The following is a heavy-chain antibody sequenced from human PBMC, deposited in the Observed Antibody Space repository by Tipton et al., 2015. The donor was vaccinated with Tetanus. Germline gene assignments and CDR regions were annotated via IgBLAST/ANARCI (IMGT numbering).Heavy chain of an antibody. Sequence: QSGAEVKKPGASVKVSCKPSGYTFTDYHMQWVRQAPGQGLEWMGWIDPKSGDTDFAQKFQGRVTMTRDSSISTVYMELSRLRSDDTAVYYWAGGAGPAGGGSFDYWGQGTLVTVAS. CDR1: GYTFTDYH. CDR2: IDPKSGDT. J-gene: IGHJ4*02. V-gene: IGHV1-2*02. CDR3: AGGAGPAGGGSFDY. D-gene: IGHD3-10*01.